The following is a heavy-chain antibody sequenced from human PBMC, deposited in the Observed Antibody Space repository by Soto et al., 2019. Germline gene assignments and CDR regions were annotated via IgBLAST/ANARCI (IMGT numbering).Heavy chain of an antibody. CDR2: IKQDGSEK. V-gene: IGHV3-7*01. CDR1: GFTFSSYW. Sequence: PGGSLRLSCAASGFTFSSYWMSWVRQAPGKGLEWVANIKQDGSEKYYVDSVKGRFTISRDNAKNSLYLQMNSLRAEDTAVYYCAFSVVVAATEPYFDYWGQGTLVTVSS. D-gene: IGHD2-15*01. J-gene: IGHJ4*02. CDR3: AFSVVVAATEPYFDY.